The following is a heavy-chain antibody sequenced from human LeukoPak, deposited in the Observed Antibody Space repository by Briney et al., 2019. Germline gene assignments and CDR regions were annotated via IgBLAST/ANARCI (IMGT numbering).Heavy chain of an antibody. Sequence: PGGSLRLSCAASGFTFDDYAMHWVRQAPGKGLEWVSGISWNSGSIGYADSVKGRFTISRDNAKNSLYLQMNSLRAEDTALYYCAKDHWNDAEGAFDIWGQGTMVTVSS. CDR2: ISWNSGSI. CDR3: AKDHWNDAEGAFDI. CDR1: GFTFDDYA. D-gene: IGHD1-1*01. J-gene: IGHJ3*02. V-gene: IGHV3-9*01.